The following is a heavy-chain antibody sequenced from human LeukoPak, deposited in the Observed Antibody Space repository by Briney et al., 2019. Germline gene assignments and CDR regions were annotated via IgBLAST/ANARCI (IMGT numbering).Heavy chain of an antibody. CDR3: AIGRSITLLRGVAMSDGFDI. D-gene: IGHD3-10*01. V-gene: IGHV3-21*01. J-gene: IGHJ3*02. CDR1: GFTFSNYD. Sequence: GGSLRLSCAASGFTFSNYDMNWVCQTQGPGRECESLAYTSGNYIYYGDSVEGRFTISRNNAKNLVFLQMNGLRAEDAVVYYCAIGRSITLLRGVAMSDGFDIWGQGAMVAVSS. CDR2: AYTSGNYI.